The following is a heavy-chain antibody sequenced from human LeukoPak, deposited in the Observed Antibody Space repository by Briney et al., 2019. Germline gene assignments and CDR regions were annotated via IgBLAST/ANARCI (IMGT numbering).Heavy chain of an antibody. V-gene: IGHV1-24*01. CDR1: GYTLTELS. CDR3: ATIGVGLRILNAFDI. D-gene: IGHD3-9*01. Sequence: GASVKVSCKVSGYTLTELSMHWVRQAPGKGLEWMGGFDPEDGETIYAQKFQGRVTMTEDTSTDTAYMELSSLRSEDTAVYYCATIGVGLRILNAFDIWGQGTMVTVSS. CDR2: FDPEDGET. J-gene: IGHJ3*02.